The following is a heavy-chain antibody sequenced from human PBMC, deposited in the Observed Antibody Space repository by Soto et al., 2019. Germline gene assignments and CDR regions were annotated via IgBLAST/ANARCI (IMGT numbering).Heavy chain of an antibody. V-gene: IGHV1-18*01. CDR2: ISAYNGNT. Sequence: ASVKVSCKASGYTFTSYGISWVRQAPGQGLEWMGWISAYNGNTNYAQKPQGRDTMTTDTSTSTAYMELRSLRSDDTAVYYCASDCGYVIFPGQELYGIDVWGQGTTVTVYS. CDR3: ASDCGYVIFPGQELYGIDV. D-gene: IGHD3-9*01. J-gene: IGHJ6*02. CDR1: GYTFTSYG.